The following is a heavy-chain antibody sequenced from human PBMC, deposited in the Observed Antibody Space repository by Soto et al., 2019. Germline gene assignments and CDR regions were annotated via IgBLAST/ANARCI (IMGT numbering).Heavy chain of an antibody. CDR3: AIDGCHGGACLVDP. Sequence: SGGSLRLSCEASGFTFTTYGFHWVRQAPGKGPEWVAVIYYHGNTKYYADYVKGRFTSSRENFRSTLYLQMNGLRAEDTAVYYCAIDGCHGGACLVDPWGQGTLVTVSS. V-gene: IGHV3-30*12. J-gene: IGHJ5*02. CDR1: GFTFTTYG. D-gene: IGHD2-21*02. CDR2: IYYHGNTK.